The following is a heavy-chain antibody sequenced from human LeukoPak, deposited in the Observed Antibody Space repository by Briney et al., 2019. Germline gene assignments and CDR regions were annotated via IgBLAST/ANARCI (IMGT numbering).Heavy chain of an antibody. CDR2: ISGSGDST. CDR1: GFTFNSYA. V-gene: IGHV3-23*01. D-gene: IGHD6-13*01. Sequence: TGGSLRLSCAASGFTFNSYAMTWVRQAPAKGLEWVSAISGSGDSTYYADSVKGRFTISRDNAKNSLYLQMNSLRAEDTAVYYCARDSSSWYDFDYWGQGTLVTVSS. CDR3: ARDSSSWYDFDY. J-gene: IGHJ4*02.